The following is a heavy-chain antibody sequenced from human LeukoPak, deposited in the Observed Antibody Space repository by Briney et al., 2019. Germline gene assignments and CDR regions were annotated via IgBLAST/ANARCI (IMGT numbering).Heavy chain of an antibody. V-gene: IGHV1-24*01. Sequence: ASVKVSCKVSGYTLTELSMHWVRPAPGKGLEWMGGFDPEDGETIYAQKFQGRVTMTEDTSTDTAYMELSSLRSEDTAVYYCATAESGSYGPVDYWGQGTLVTVSS. CDR1: GYTLTELS. D-gene: IGHD1-26*01. CDR2: FDPEDGET. J-gene: IGHJ4*02. CDR3: ATAESGSYGPVDY.